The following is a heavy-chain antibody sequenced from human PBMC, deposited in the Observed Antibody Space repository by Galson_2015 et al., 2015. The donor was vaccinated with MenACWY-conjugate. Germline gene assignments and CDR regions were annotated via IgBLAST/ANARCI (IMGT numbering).Heavy chain of an antibody. CDR2: INAGNGNT. CDR3: ARAGSSSWHGAFDY. D-gene: IGHD6-13*01. CDR1: GYTFTSYA. J-gene: IGHJ4*02. Sequence: SVKVSCKASGYTFTSYAMHWVRQALGQRLEWMGWINAGNGNTKYSQKFQGRVTITRDTSASTAYMELSSLRSEDAAVYYCARAGSSSWHGAFDYWGQGTLVTVSS. V-gene: IGHV1-3*01.